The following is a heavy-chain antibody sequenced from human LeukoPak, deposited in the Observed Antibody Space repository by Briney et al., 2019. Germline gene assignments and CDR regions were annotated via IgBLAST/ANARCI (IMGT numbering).Heavy chain of an antibody. J-gene: IGHJ4*02. CDR3: ASSWYYYFDY. CDR2: ISYDGSNK. D-gene: IGHD6-13*01. Sequence: PGGSLRLSCAASGFTFSSYAMHWVRQAPGKGLEWVAVISYDGSNKYYADSVKGRFTISRDNSKNTLYLQMNSLRAEDTAVYYCASSWYYYFDYWGQGTLVTVSS. V-gene: IGHV3-30-3*01. CDR1: GFTFSSYA.